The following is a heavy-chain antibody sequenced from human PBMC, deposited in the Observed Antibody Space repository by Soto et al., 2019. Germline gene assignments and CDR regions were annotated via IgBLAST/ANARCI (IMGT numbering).Heavy chain of an antibody. CDR3: ARDVVRSPAGHS. CDR2: IIPIFTRT. CDR1: GGTFSTSS. V-gene: IGHV1-69*01. Sequence: QLQLVQSGTEVKEPGSSVKVSCKASGGTFSTSSFVWVRQGPGQGLEWMGGIIPIFTRTNFAQKFQGRVTFSADESTRTTSMELRSLTSEDTAIYDCARDVVRSPAGHSWGQGTLVTVSS. J-gene: IGHJ4*02. D-gene: IGHD2-15*01.